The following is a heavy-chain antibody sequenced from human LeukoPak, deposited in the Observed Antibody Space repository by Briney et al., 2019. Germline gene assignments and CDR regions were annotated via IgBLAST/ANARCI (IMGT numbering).Heavy chain of an antibody. CDR3: ARIKRGNYPDAGWVNFDY. CDR2: IIPIFGTA. D-gene: IGHD1-26*01. J-gene: IGHJ4*02. Sequence: GASVKVSCKASGGTFSNYAISWVRQAPGQGLEWMGRIIPIFGTANYAQKFQGRVTITTDESTSTAYMELSSLRSEDTAVYDCARIKRGNYPDAGWVNFDYWGQGTLVTVSS. CDR1: GGTFSNYA. V-gene: IGHV1-69*05.